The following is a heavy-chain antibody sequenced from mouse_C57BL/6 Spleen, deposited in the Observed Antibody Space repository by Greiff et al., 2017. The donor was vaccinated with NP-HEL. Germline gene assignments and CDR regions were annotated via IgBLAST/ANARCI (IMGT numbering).Heavy chain of an antibody. CDR1: GYTFTSYW. CDR2: IDPSDSET. CDR3: ARSPYGSSSWFAY. V-gene: IGHV1-52*01. J-gene: IGHJ3*01. Sequence: QVQLKQPGAELVRPGSSVKLSCKASGYTFTSYWMHWVKQRPIQGLEWIGNIDPSDSETHYNQKFKDKATLTVDKSSSTAYMQLSSLTSEDSAVYYCARSPYGSSSWFAYWGQGTLVTVSA. D-gene: IGHD1-1*01.